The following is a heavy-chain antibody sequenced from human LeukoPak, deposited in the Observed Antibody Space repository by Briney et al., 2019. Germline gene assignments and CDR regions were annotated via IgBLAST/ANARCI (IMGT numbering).Heavy chain of an antibody. CDR3: ARKCYYDSSGYYWGPYFDY. J-gene: IGHJ4*02. Sequence: SGTLSLTCAVSGGSISSSNWWSWVRQPPGKGLEWIGEIYHSGSTNYNPSLKSRVTISVDKSKNQFSLKLSSVTAADTAVYYCARKCYYDSSGYYWGPYFDYWGQGTLVTVSS. CDR1: GGSISSSNW. CDR2: IYHSGST. V-gene: IGHV4-4*02. D-gene: IGHD3-22*01.